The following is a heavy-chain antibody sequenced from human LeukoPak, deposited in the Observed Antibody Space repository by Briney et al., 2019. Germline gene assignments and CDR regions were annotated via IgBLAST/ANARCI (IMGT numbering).Heavy chain of an antibody. CDR2: IKPDSGSS. D-gene: IGHD6-19*01. CDR3: ARGPYSSGWYGLDY. CDR1: GYTFTAYY. J-gene: IGHJ4*02. V-gene: IGHV1-2*02. Sequence: GASVKVSCKASGYTFTAYYIHWLRQAPGQGPEWMGWIKPDSGSSHYAQKFQGRVTMTRDTSTSTVYMELRSLRSEDTAVYYCARGPYSSGWYGLDYWGQGTLVTVSS.